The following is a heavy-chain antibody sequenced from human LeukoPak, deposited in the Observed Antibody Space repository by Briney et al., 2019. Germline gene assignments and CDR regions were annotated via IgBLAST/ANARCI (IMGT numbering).Heavy chain of an antibody. CDR3: ARVVGGRTAY. V-gene: IGHV1-2*02. CDR2: INPNSGGT. J-gene: IGHJ4*02. Sequence: ASVKVSCKASGYTFTGYYMHWVRQAPGQGLEWMGWINPNSGGTNYAQKFQGRVTMTRDTSISTAYMELSGLRSDDTAVYYCARVVGGRTAYWGQGTLVTVSS. CDR1: GYTFTGYY. D-gene: IGHD1-26*01.